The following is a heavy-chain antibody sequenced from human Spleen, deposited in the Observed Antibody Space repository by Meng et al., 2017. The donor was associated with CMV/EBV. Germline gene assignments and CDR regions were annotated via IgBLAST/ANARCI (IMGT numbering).Heavy chain of an antibody. CDR3: AKDDYNTSPRRFDS. J-gene: IGHJ5*01. D-gene: IGHD4/OR15-4a*01. V-gene: IGHV3-30*02. Sequence: GESLKISCVGSGFTFRSYGMHWVRQAPGRGLEWVAFIRNDGSNKYSSDSVEGRFTISRDNSQNTLYLQMNSLRADDTAVYYCAKDDYNTSPRRFDSWGQGTLVTVSS. CDR2: IRNDGSNK. CDR1: GFTFRSYG.